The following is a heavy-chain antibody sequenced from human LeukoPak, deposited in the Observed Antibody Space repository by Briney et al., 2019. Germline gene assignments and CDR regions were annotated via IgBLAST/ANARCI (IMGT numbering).Heavy chain of an antibody. CDR2: IYHSGST. V-gene: IGHV4-38-2*02. J-gene: IGHJ6*03. D-gene: IGHD6-6*01. Sequence: SETLSLTCTVSGYSISSGYYWGWIRQPPGKGLEWIGSIYHSGSTYYNPSLKSRVTISVDTSKNQFSLKLSSVTAADTAVYYCARVRSSSLYYYMDVWGKGTTVTVSS. CDR3: ARVRSSSLYYYMDV. CDR1: GYSISSGYY.